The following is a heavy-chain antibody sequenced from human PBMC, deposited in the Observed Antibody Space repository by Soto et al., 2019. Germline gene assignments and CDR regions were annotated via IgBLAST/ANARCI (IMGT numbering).Heavy chain of an antibody. Sequence: QVQLVESGGGVVQPGRSLRLSCAASGFTFSSYGMHWVRQAPGKXXXXVAVIWYDGSNKYYADSVKGRFTISRDNSKITLYLQMXSXXXXDTXVXYCARDRESMIVVVQFDYWGQGTLVTVSS. CDR1: GFTFSSYG. D-gene: IGHD3-22*01. CDR2: IWYDGSNK. V-gene: IGHV3-33*01. J-gene: IGHJ4*02. CDR3: ARDRESMIVVVQFDY.